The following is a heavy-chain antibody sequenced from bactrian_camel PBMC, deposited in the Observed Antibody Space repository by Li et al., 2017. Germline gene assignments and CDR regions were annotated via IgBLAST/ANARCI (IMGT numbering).Heavy chain of an antibody. CDR1: ESTISRNN. D-gene: IGHD1*01. CDR3: AADPTAFMLGCRTQRDFRY. CDR2: IDTRSGGT. Sequence: VQLVESGGGSVQAGGSLTLSCAASESTISRNNMGWFRQPPGKEREGLAVIDTRSGGTLYADSVKGRSTISQDMAKNTVYLQMNSLKPEDTAMYYCAADPTAFMLGCRTQRDFRYWGQGTQVTVS. J-gene: IGHJ6*01. V-gene: IGHV3S40*01.